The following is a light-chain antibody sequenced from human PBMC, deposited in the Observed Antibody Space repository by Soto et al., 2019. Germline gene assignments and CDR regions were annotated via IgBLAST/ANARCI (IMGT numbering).Light chain of an antibody. Sequence: QSALTQPPSVSGSPGQSVTISCTGTSSDIGNYNRVSWYQQPPGTAPRVMIYEVDKRPSGVPDRFSGSKSGNTASLTISGLQAEDEGDYYCSSYRGNSDYVFGTGTKLTVL. J-gene: IGLJ1*01. CDR1: SSDIGNYNR. V-gene: IGLV2-18*02. CDR3: SSYRGNSDYV. CDR2: EVD.